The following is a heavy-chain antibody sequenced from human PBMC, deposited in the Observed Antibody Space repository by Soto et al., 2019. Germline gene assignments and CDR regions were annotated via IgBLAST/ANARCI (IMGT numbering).Heavy chain of an antibody. CDR3: ATVPYRGSRSWQPDY. Sequence: QVQLQESGPGLVKPSGTLSLTCAVSGGSISSSNWWSWVRQPPGKGLEWIGEIYHSGSTNYNPSLKSRVTLSVYKSNNQFSLKRSSVHALGTALYYCATVPYRGSRSWQPDYCGQGTLVTVPS. J-gene: IGHJ4*02. V-gene: IGHV4-4*02. CDR1: GGSISSSNW. CDR2: IYHSGST. D-gene: IGHD6-13*01.